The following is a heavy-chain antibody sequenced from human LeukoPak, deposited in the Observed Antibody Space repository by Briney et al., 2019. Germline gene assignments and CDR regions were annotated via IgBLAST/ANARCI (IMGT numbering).Heavy chain of an antibody. J-gene: IGHJ4*02. CDR2: IKQDGSEK. D-gene: IGHD3-22*01. CDR3: ARVGSKSEFYCDSCGYYYGGYYFDY. Sequence: PGGSLRLSCAASGFTFSSYWMSWVRQAPGKGLEWVANIKQDGSEKYYVDSVKGRFTISRDNAKNSLYLQMNSLRAEDTAVYYCARVGSKSEFYCDSCGYYYGGYYFDYWGQGTLVTVSS. CDR1: GFTFSSYW. V-gene: IGHV3-7*05.